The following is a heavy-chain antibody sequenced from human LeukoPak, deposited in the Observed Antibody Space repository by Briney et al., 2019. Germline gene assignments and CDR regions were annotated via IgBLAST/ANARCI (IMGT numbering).Heavy chain of an antibody. D-gene: IGHD3-22*01. CDR2: ISYDGSNK. CDR1: GFAFSTYG. V-gene: IGHV3-33*05. J-gene: IGHJ4*02. Sequence: TGGSLRLSCAASGFAFSTYGMHWVRQAPGKGLEWVAVISYDGSNKYYADSVKGRFTISRDNSKNTLYLQMNSLRGEDTAVYYCARQYDSSASFDYWGQGTLVTVSS. CDR3: ARQYDSSASFDY.